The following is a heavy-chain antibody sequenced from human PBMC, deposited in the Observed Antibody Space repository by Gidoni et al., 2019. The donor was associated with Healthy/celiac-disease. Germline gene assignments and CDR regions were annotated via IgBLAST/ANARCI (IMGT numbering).Heavy chain of an antibody. D-gene: IGHD1-26*01. V-gene: IGHV4-34*01. CDR1: GGSFSGDD. J-gene: IGHJ4*02. CDR2: INPSGST. CDR3: AREGPRQAGDSGSDY. Sequence: QVQLQQWGAGLLKPSETLSLTCAVYGGSFSGDDWSWIRQPPGKGLEWIGEINPSGSTNYNPSLKSRVTIAVDTSKNQFSRKLSSVTAADTAVYYCAREGPRQAGDSGSDYWGQGTLVTVSS.